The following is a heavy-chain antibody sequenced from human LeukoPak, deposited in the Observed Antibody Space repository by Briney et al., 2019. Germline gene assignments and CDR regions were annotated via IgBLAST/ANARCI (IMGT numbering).Heavy chain of an antibody. CDR2: INHSGST. J-gene: IGHJ4*02. V-gene: IGHV4-34*01. CDR3: AGAENDCDFDY. CDR1: GGSFSGYY. D-gene: IGHD1-1*01. Sequence: PSETLSLTCVDSGGSFSGYYWSWVRQPPGKGVEWIGEINHSGSTNYNPSLQSRVTIPLDTSKNKSSLMRSSAASAETTVSYCAGAENDCDFDYWGQGTLVTVSS.